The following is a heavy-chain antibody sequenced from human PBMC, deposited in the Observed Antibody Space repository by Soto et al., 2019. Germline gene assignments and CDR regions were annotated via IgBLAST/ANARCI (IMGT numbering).Heavy chain of an antibody. CDR2: INHSGST. Sequence: PSETLSLTCAVYGGSFSGYYWSWIRQPPGKGLEWIGEINHSGSTNYNPSLKSRVTISVDTSKNQFSLKLSSVTAADTAVYYCARGLSIAAAGVAFDIWGQVTMVTVSS. V-gene: IGHV4-34*01. D-gene: IGHD6-13*01. CDR1: GGSFSGYY. CDR3: ARGLSIAAAGVAFDI. J-gene: IGHJ3*02.